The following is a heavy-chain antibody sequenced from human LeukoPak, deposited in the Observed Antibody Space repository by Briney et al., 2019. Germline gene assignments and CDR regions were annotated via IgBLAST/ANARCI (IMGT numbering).Heavy chain of an antibody. CDR1: GGSFSGYC. D-gene: IGHD3-10*01. CDR3: ARGRWHYGSSVGWFDP. CDR2: INHSGST. J-gene: IGHJ5*02. V-gene: IGHV4-34*01. Sequence: SETLSLTCAVYGGSFSGYCWSWIRQPPGKGLEWIGEINHSGSTNYNPSLKSRVTISVDTSKNQFSLKLSSVTAADTAVYYCARGRWHYGSSVGWFDPWGQGTLVTVSS.